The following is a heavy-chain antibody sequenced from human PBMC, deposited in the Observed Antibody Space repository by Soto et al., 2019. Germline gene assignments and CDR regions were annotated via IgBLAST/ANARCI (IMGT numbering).Heavy chain of an antibody. CDR2: IYSGGST. V-gene: IGHV3-66*01. Sequence: VQLVESGGGLVQPGGSLRLSCAASGFTVSSHYMSWVRQAPGKGLECVSVIYSGGSTYYAASVKGSFTISSDNSKNTLYLQMKSLRAEDTAVYYCARDTSGFGELSDYNWFDPWGQGTLVTVSS. J-gene: IGHJ5*02. D-gene: IGHD3-10*01. CDR1: GFTVSSHY. CDR3: ARDTSGFGELSDYNWFDP.